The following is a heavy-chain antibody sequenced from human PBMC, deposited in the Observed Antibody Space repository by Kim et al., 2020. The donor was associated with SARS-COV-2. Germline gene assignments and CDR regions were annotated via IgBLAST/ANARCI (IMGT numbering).Heavy chain of an antibody. D-gene: IGHD3-22*01. J-gene: IGHJ3*02. Sequence: GGSLRLSCAASGFTFSSYGMHWVRQAPGKGLEWVAVISYDGSNKYYADSVKGRFTISRDNSKNTLYLQMNSLRAEDTAVYYCAKDTADYYDSSFDAFDIWGQGTMVTVSS. V-gene: IGHV3-30*18. CDR2: ISYDGSNK. CDR3: AKDTADYYDSSFDAFDI. CDR1: GFTFSSYG.